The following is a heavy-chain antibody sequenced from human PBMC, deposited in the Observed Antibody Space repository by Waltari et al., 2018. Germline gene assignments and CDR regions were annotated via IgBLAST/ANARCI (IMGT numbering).Heavy chain of an antibody. D-gene: IGHD6-6*01. V-gene: IGHV4-34*01. Sequence: QVQLQQWGAGLLKPSETLSLTCAVYGGSFSGYYWSWIRQPPGKGLEWIGEINHSRSTNYNPSLKSRVTISVDTSKNQFSLKLSSVTAADTAVYYCARVIPYFSSSPRGAFDIWGQGTMVTVSS. CDR1: GGSFSGYY. CDR3: ARVIPYFSSSPRGAFDI. J-gene: IGHJ3*02. CDR2: INHSRST.